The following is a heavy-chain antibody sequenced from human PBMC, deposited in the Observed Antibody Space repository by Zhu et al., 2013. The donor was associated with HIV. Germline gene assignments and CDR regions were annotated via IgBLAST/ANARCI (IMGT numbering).Heavy chain of an antibody. V-gene: IGHV1-46*01. CDR3: ARGDGNHFYSYYMDV. J-gene: IGHJ6*03. Sequence: QVQLVQSGAEVRKPGASVRVSCKASGYIFTSYYIHWVRQAPGQGLVWMGVINPDGGSANYTQKFQGRVTVTSDVPRNTVFLELRNLNFDDTAIYYCARGDGNHFYSYYMDVWGKGTTVAVSS. CDR1: GYIFTSYY. CDR2: INPDGGSA. D-gene: IGHD4-4*01.